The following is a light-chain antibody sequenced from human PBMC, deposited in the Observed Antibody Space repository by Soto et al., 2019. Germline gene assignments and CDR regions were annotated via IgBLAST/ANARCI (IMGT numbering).Light chain of an antibody. V-gene: IGKV2-30*02. CDR2: KVS. CDR3: MQGTHWPIT. J-gene: IGKJ5*01. CDR1: QSLVHSDGIAY. Sequence: EVVMPQSPLSLPVTLGQPASISFRSNQSLVHSDGIAYFSWFQQRPGRSPRRLIYKVSNRDSGVPARFSGSGSGTDFALKISRVEAEDVGVYYCMQGTHWPITFGQGTRLEIK.